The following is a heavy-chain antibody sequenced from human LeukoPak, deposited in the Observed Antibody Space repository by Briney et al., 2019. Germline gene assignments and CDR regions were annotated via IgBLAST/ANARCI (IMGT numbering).Heavy chain of an antibody. CDR3: ARVRYGSGSFALDY. V-gene: IGHV4-61*02. J-gene: IGHJ4*02. CDR2: IYTSGST. Sequence: SETLSLTCTVSGGSISSGSYYWRWIRQPAGKGLEWIGRIYTSGSTNYNPSLKSRVTISVDTSKNQFSLKLSSVTAADTAVYYCARVRYGSGSFALDYWGQGTLVTVSS. CDR1: GGSISSGSYY. D-gene: IGHD3-10*01.